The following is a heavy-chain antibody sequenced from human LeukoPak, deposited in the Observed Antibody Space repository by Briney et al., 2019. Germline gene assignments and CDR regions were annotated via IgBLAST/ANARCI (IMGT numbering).Heavy chain of an antibody. Sequence: GASVKVSCKTSGYTFTNYDINWVRQATGQGLEWMGWMNPNNGNTGYAQKFQGRVTITRNTSISTAYMELSSLRSEDTAVYYCAREDYYDSGSNDYWGQGTLVTVSS. CDR2: MNPNNGNT. CDR3: AREDYYDSGSNDY. CDR1: GYTFTNYD. J-gene: IGHJ4*02. D-gene: IGHD3-22*01. V-gene: IGHV1-8*01.